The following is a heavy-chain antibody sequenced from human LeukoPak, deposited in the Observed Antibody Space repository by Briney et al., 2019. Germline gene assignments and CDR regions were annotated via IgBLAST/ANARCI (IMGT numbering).Heavy chain of an antibody. CDR3: ARVRWGRGSFTGPIDY. J-gene: IGHJ4*02. D-gene: IGHD2-8*02. Sequence: SETLSLTCTVSGYSISSGYYWGWIRQPPGKGLEWIGVYHVGTTDYNPSLKSRVTISVDTSKNQFSLKLSSVTAADTAVYYCARVRWGRGSFTGPIDYWGQGTLVTVSS. CDR1: GYSISSGYY. V-gene: IGHV4-38-2*02. CDR2: VYHVGTT.